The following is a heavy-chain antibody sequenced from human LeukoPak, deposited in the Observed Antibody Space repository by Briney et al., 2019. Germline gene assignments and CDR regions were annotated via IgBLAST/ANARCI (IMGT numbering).Heavy chain of an antibody. D-gene: IGHD3-22*01. CDR1: GASLSSGDQY. CDR2: IHPSGVL. CDR3: SRGLDSRKLGY. V-gene: IGHV4-31*03. Sequence: SETLSLTCTVSGASLSSGDQYWAWICQSPGKGLEWIGSIHPSGVLYNNPSLESRVAISIDTSKNKFSLNLNSVTAADTGVYFCSRGLDSRKLGYWGQGTLVTVSS. J-gene: IGHJ4*02.